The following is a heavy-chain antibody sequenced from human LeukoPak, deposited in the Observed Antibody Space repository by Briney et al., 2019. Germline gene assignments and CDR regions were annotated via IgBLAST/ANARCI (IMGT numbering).Heavy chain of an antibody. CDR2: ISSSGITI. Sequence: GGSLRLSCAASGFTFSSYEMNWVRQAPGKGLEWVSYISSSGITIYYADSVKGRFTISSDNAKNSLYLQMNSLRAEDTAVYYCARDGPDTAMVYYFDYWGQGTLVTVSS. V-gene: IGHV3-48*03. J-gene: IGHJ4*02. CDR1: GFTFSSYE. D-gene: IGHD5-18*01. CDR3: ARDGPDTAMVYYFDY.